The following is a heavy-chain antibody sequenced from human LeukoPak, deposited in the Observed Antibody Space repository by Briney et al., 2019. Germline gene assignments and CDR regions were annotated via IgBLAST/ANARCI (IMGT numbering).Heavy chain of an antibody. V-gene: IGHV4-61*02. Sequence: SQTLSLTCTVSGGSISSSSYYWSWIRQPAGKGLEWIGRIYTSGSTNYNPSLKSRVTISVDTSKNQFSLKLSAVTAADTAVYYCARDFGYYYDSSGYLRPYWYFDLWGRGTLVTVSS. D-gene: IGHD3-22*01. J-gene: IGHJ2*01. CDR3: ARDFGYYYDSSGYLRPYWYFDL. CDR2: IYTSGST. CDR1: GGSISSSSYY.